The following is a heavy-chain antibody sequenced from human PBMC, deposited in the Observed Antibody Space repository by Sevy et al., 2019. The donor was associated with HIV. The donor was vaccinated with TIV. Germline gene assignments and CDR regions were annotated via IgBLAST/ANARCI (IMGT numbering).Heavy chain of an antibody. Sequence: GGSLRLSCAASGFIFSGYTMNWVRQAPGKGLEWVSSISSGSSFIYYADSLQGRFIISRDNARKSLYLQMNNLRVEDTAVYYCARVGLGVCSGTNCSPNDYWGQGTLVTVSS. CDR1: GFIFSGYT. D-gene: IGHD2-2*01. CDR3: ARVGLGVCSGTNCSPNDY. CDR2: ISSGSSFI. J-gene: IGHJ4*02. V-gene: IGHV3-21*01.